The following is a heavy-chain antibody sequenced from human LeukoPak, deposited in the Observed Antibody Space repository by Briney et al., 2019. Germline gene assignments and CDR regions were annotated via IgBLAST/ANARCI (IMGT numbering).Heavy chain of an antibody. J-gene: IGHJ4*02. CDR3: ARENWGSGNFDY. V-gene: IGHV4-59*01. CDR1: GGSISSYY. D-gene: IGHD7-27*01. Sequence: SETLSLTCTVSGGSISSYYWSWIRQPPGKGLEWIGYIYYSGSTNYNPSLKSRVTISVDTSKTQLSLKLSSVTAADTAVYYCARENWGSGNFDYWGQGTLVTVSS. CDR2: IYYSGST.